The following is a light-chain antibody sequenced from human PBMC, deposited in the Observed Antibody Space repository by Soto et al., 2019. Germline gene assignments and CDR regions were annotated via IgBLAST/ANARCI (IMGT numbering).Light chain of an antibody. Sequence: QSVLTQPPSASGTPGQRVTISCSGSSSNVGSYTVYWYQQLPGTAPKVLIYSGNRRPSGVPARFSGSKSGTSASLAISGLQSEDEGDYYCAAWDDSLNGVVFGGGTQLTVL. CDR2: SGN. CDR1: SSNVGSYT. V-gene: IGLV1-44*01. CDR3: AAWDDSLNGVV. J-gene: IGLJ2*01.